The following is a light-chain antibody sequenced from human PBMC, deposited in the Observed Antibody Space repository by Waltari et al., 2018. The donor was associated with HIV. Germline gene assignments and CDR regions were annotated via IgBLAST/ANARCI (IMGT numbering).Light chain of an antibody. J-gene: IGKJ4*01. CDR3: QQYYSFPVT. CDR2: WAS. V-gene: IGKV4-1*01. Sequence: IAMTQSQDSLAVSLGERATIKCKSRQSVLYTSDNKNNVAWYQQKPGQPPKLLIYWASTRESGVPDRFSGSGSGTDFTLTISNLQAEDVAVYYCQQYYSFPVTFGGGTRVELK. CDR1: QSVLYTSDNKNN.